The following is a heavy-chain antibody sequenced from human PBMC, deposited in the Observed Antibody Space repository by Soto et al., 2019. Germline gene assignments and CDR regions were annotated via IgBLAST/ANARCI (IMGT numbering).Heavy chain of an antibody. J-gene: IGHJ4*02. CDR1: GFTFSSYA. V-gene: IGHV3-30*18. D-gene: IGHD3-16*02. Sequence: GGSLRLSCVASGFTFSSYAMHWVRQAPGKGLEWVAIMSYDGNNQYYADSVKGRFTISRDNFKNTLYLQMNSLRAEDTAVYYCAKALGELSPESFDYWGQGILVTVS. CDR3: AKALGELSPESFDY. CDR2: MSYDGNNQ.